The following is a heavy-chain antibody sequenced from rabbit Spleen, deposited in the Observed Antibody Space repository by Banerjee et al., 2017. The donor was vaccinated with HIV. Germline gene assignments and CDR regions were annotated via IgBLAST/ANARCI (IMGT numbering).Heavy chain of an antibody. V-gene: IGHV1S45*01. CDR1: GLDFSNSYW. CDR2: IGAGSSGNT. J-gene: IGHJ6*01. D-gene: IGHD1-1*01. CDR3: ARDTSSSFSSYGMDL. Sequence: QEQLVESGGDLVKPGASLTLTCTASGLDFSNSYWICWVRQAPGKGLEWIGCIGAGSSGNTYYASWVKGRFTISKASSTTVTLQMTSLTAADTATYFCARDTSSSFSSYGMDLWGPGTLVTVS.